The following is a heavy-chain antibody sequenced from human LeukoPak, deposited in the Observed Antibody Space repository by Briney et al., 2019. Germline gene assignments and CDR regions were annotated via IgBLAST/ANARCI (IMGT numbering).Heavy chain of an antibody. CDR1: GGTFSSYA. V-gene: IGHV1-69*13. D-gene: IGHD5-12*01. J-gene: IGHJ5*02. CDR2: IIPIFGTA. Sequence: ASVKVSCKASGGTFSSYAISWVRQAPGQGLEWMGGIIPIFGTANYAQKFQGRVTITADESTSTAYMELSSLRSEDTAVYYCARESQGYGRRNWFDPWGQGTLVTVSS. CDR3: ARESQGYGRRNWFDP.